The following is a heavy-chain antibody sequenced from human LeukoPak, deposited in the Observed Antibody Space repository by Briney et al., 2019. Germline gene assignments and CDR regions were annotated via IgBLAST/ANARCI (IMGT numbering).Heavy chain of an antibody. Sequence: GGSLRLSCAASGFTFSSYAMSWVRQAPGKGLEWVSAISGSGGSTYYADSVKGRFTISRDNSKNTLYLQMNSLRAEDTAVYYCAKGTRNYYYYYMDVWGKGTAVTVSS. CDR2: ISGSGGST. V-gene: IGHV3-23*01. CDR3: AKGTRNYYYYYMDV. D-gene: IGHD1-14*01. CDR1: GFTFSSYA. J-gene: IGHJ6*03.